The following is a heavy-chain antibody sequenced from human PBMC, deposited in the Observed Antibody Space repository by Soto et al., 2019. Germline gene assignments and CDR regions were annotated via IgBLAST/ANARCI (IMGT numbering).Heavy chain of an antibody. D-gene: IGHD4-17*01. J-gene: IGHJ3*02. CDR3: ARLPTTVTPESAFDI. V-gene: IGHV1-46*03. CDR1: GYTFTSYC. CDR2: INPSGGST. Sequence: GASVKVSRKASGYTFTSYCISWVRQAPGEGLDWMGIINPSGGSTSYAQKFQGRVTMTRDTSTSTVYMELSSLRSEVTSVYYCARLPTTVTPESAFDIWGQGTMVTVSS.